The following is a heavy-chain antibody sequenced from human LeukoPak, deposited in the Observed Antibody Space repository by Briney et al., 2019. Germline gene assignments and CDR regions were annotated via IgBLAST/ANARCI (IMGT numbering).Heavy chain of an antibody. V-gene: IGHV1-2*02. D-gene: IGHD4-17*01. CDR3: ARVHTVTSAGSFDY. CDR2: INPNSGGT. J-gene: IGHJ4*02. CDR1: GYTFTGYY. Sequence: GASVKVPCKASGYTFTGYYMHWVRQAPGQGLEWMGWINPNSGGTSYAQKFQGRVTMTRDTSITTAYMELSSLRSDDTAVYYCARVHTVTSAGSFDYWGQGTLVTVSS.